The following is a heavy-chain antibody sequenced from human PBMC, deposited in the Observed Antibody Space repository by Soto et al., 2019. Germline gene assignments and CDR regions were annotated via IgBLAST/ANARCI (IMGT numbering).Heavy chain of an antibody. J-gene: IGHJ4*02. CDR3: ASSPYGDYDSSDY. Sequence: QVQLVQSGAEMKKPGASVKVSCKASGYTFTSYDINWVRQATEQGLEWMGWMNPNSGNTGYAQKFQGRVTMTRNTSISTAYMELSSLRSEDTAVYYCASSPYGDYDSSDYWGQGTLVTVSS. CDR1: GYTFTSYD. V-gene: IGHV1-8*01. D-gene: IGHD4-17*01. CDR2: MNPNSGNT.